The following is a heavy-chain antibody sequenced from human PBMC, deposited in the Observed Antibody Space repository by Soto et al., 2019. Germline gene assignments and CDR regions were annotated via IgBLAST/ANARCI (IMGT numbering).Heavy chain of an antibody. Sequence: QVQLQQWGTGLLKPSETLSLTCAVYGGSFSGYYWSWIRQPPGKGLEWIGEIHPSGSTNYNPSLKSRVTMSANTSKSQFSLNLSSVTAADTAVYFCARGQDTAKVGYLGHGTLVTVSS. CDR1: GGSFSGYY. CDR2: IHPSGST. CDR3: ARGQDTAKVGY. J-gene: IGHJ4*01. V-gene: IGHV4-34*01. D-gene: IGHD5-18*01.